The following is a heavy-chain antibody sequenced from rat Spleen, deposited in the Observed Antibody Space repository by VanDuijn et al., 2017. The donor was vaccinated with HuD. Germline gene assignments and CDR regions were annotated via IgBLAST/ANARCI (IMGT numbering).Heavy chain of an antibody. CDR1: GFTFSDYY. CDR3: ARQGVYTTDYYYDWYFDF. Sequence: EVQLVESGGGLVQPGRSLKLSCAASGFTFSDYYMAWVRQAPKKGLEWVASISYEGSSTYYGDSVKGRFTISRDNAKSTLYRQMNSLRSEDTATYYCARQGVYTTDYYYDWYFDFWGPGTMVTVSS. V-gene: IGHV5-22*01. J-gene: IGHJ1*01. CDR2: ISYEGSST. D-gene: IGHD1-6*01.